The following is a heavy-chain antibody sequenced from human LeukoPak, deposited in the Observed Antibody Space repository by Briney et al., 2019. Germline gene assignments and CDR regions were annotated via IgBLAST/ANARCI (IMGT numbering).Heavy chain of an antibody. CDR1: GFTVSDYY. CDR3: AKGGSTSRVTTSRVVFGYYYHLDV. Sequence: PGGSLRLSCVASGFTVSDYYRSWVRQAPGKGLEWVSSLSGSGGTTYHADSVKGRFSISRDNSKNTLYLQLNSLRAEDTAVYYCAKGGSTSRVTTSRVVFGYYYHLDVWGKGTPVTVSS. V-gene: IGHV3-23*01. D-gene: IGHD4-17*01. J-gene: IGHJ6*03. CDR2: LSGSGGTT.